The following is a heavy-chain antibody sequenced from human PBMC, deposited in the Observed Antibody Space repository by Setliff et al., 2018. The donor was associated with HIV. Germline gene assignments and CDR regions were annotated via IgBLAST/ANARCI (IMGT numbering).Heavy chain of an antibody. CDR2: IYSDGST. V-gene: IGHV3-53*05. D-gene: IGHD3-22*01. CDR1: GFTFSNYW. CDR3: ARVRLYNSALDY. J-gene: IGHJ4*02. Sequence: GGSLRLSCAASGFTFSNYWMDWVRQAPGKGLEWVSTIYSDGSTYHADSVKGRFTLSRDTSKNTLSLQMNTLRPEDTAVYFCARVRLYNSALDYWGQGTLVTVSS.